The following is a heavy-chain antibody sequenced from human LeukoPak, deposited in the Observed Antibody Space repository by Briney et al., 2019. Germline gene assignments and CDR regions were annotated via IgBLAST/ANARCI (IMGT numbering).Heavy chain of an antibody. Sequence: ASVKVSCKASGYTFTSYDINWVRQATGQGLEWMGWMNPNSGNTGYAQKFQGRVSMTRDTSISTAYMELSSLRSEDTAVYYCARGPVEAVFGVSTEDWGQGTTVTVSS. CDR3: ARGPVEAVFGVSTED. D-gene: IGHD3-10*02. J-gene: IGHJ6*02. V-gene: IGHV1-8*01. CDR1: GYTFTSYD. CDR2: MNPNSGNT.